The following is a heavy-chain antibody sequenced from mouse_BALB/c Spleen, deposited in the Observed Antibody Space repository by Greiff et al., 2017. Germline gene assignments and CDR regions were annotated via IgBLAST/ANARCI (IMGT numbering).Heavy chain of an antibody. CDR3: ARHGGNYAAMDY. CDR2: INSDGGST. V-gene: IGHV5-2*01. J-gene: IGHJ4*01. D-gene: IGHD2-1*01. Sequence: EVQLVESGGGLVQPGESLKLSCESNEYEFPSHDMSWVRKTPEKRLALVAAINSDGGSTYYPDTMERRFIIYRYNTKQTLYLQMSSLRSEDTALYYCARHGGNYAAMDYWGQGTSVTVSS. CDR1: EYEFPSHD.